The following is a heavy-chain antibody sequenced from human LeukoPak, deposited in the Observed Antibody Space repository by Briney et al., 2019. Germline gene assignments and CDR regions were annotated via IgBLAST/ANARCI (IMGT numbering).Heavy chain of an antibody. CDR3: ARGGVEHSSSSPPHFDY. J-gene: IGHJ4*02. Sequence: SQTLSLTCTVSGGSISSGGYYWSWIRQPPGKGLEWNGYIYHSESTYYNPSLKSRVTISVDRSKNQFSLKLSSVTATDTAVYYCARGGVEHSSSSPPHFDYWGQGTLVTVSS. D-gene: IGHD6-6*01. CDR2: IYHSEST. CDR1: GGSISSGGYY. V-gene: IGHV4-30-2*01.